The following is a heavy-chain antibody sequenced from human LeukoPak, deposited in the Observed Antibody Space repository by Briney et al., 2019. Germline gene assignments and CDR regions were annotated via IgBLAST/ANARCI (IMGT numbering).Heavy chain of an antibody. CDR2: ISKDGSMR. Sequence: QPGGSLRLSCAASGFSFTKYAMDWVRQAPGKGLEWVAIISKDGSMRYYADSVKGQFTVSRDNSNNAVYLQMNSLKSEDTAVYYCAGGKFDIWGQGTMVTVSA. CDR3: AGGKFDI. CDR1: GFSFTKYA. D-gene: IGHD3-16*01. V-gene: IGHV3-30*04. J-gene: IGHJ3*02.